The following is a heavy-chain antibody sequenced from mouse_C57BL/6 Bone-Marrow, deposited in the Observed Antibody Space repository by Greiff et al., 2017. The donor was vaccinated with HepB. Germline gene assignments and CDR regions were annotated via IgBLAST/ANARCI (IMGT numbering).Heavy chain of an antibody. J-gene: IGHJ2*01. CDR2: IDPSDSYT. V-gene: IGHV1-69*01. CDR1: GYTFTSYW. D-gene: IGHD1-1*01. CDR3: ARGKLITTVVADY. Sequence: QVQLQQPGAELVMPGASVKLSCKASGYTFTSYWMHWVKQRPGQGLEWIGEIDPSDSYTNYNQKFKGKSTLTVDKSSSTAYMQLSSLTSEDSAVYYCARGKLITTVVADYWGQGTTLTVSS.